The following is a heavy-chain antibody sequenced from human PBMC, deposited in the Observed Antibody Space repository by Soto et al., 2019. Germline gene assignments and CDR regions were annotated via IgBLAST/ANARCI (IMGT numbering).Heavy chain of an antibody. J-gene: IGHJ3*02. CDR2: TYYRSKWYN. CDR3: ARSASLGYYDSSGYIWAFDI. V-gene: IGHV6-1*01. Sequence: QSQTLSLTCAISGDSVSSNSAAWNWIRQSPSRGLEWLGRTYYRSKWYNDYAVSVKSRITINPDTSKNQFSLQLKSVTPEDTAVYYCARSASLGYYDSSGYIWAFDIWGQGTMVTVSS. D-gene: IGHD3-22*01. CDR1: GDSVSSNSAA.